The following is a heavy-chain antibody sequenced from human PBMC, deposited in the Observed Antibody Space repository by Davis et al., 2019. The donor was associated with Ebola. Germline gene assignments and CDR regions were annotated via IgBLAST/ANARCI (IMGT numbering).Heavy chain of an antibody. J-gene: IGHJ3*02. CDR1: GNSFTSHW. CDR2: IYTGDYDT. Sequence: GESLKISCKDSGNSFTSHWIGWVRQMPGKGVDWMGIIYTGDYDTRYSPSFRGQVTISADKSMKTAFLQWSSLKASDSGMYYCASLRRTITGMDDGFDIWGQGTMVTVSS. CDR3: ASLRRTITGMDDGFDI. D-gene: IGHD2-8*02. V-gene: IGHV5-51*01.